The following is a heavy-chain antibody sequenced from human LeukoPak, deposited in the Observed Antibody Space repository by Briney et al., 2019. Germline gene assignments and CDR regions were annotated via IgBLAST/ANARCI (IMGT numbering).Heavy chain of an antibody. Sequence: GESLKISCKGSGYSFTSYWIGWVRQMPGKGLEWMGIIYPDDSDTRYSPSFQGQVTISVDKPISTAYLQWNSLKASDTAMYYCARLNDILTGPFDYWGQGTLVTVSS. CDR3: ARLNDILTGPFDY. V-gene: IGHV5-51*01. D-gene: IGHD3-9*01. CDR2: IYPDDSDT. CDR1: GYSFTSYW. J-gene: IGHJ4*02.